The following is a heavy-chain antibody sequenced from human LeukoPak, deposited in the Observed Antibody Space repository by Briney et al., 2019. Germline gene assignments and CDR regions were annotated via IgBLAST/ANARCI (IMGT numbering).Heavy chain of an antibody. V-gene: IGHV4-61*08. J-gene: IGHJ6*02. Sequence: NPSETLSLTCTVSGGSISSGGYSWSWIRQHPGKGLEWIGYIYYSGSTYYNPSLKSRVTISVDTSKNQFSLKLSSVTAADTAVYYCAREKGDYGDSRSDYYYYYGMDVWGQGTTVTVSS. D-gene: IGHD4-17*01. CDR2: IYYSGST. CDR1: GGSISSGGYS. CDR3: AREKGDYGDSRSDYYYYYGMDV.